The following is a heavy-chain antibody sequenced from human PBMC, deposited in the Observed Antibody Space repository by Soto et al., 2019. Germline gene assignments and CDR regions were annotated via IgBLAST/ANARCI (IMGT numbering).Heavy chain of an antibody. CDR1: GYTFTSYY. Sequence: ASVKVSCKACGYTFTSYYRHWVRQAPGQGLEWMGIINPSGGSTSYAQKFQGRVTMTRDTSTSTVYMELSSLRSEDAAAYYCAVATSDWYFDLWGRGTLVTVSS. J-gene: IGHJ2*01. V-gene: IGHV1-46*01. CDR2: INPSGGST. D-gene: IGHD4-17*01. CDR3: AVATSDWYFDL.